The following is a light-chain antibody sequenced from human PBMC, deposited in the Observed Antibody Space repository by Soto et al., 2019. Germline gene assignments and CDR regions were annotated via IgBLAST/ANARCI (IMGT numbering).Light chain of an antibody. V-gene: IGKV3D-7*01. Sequence: EIALTQSPASLSLSPGESVTLSCRTSQTISGNYLSWYQRRPGQAPRLLIFGASIRATDIPARVSGSGSGRDFTLAITSLEPEDCAVYYCHQNYDLPWTFGQGTKLEMK. J-gene: IGKJ2*02. CDR2: GAS. CDR1: QTISGNY. CDR3: HQNYDLPWT.